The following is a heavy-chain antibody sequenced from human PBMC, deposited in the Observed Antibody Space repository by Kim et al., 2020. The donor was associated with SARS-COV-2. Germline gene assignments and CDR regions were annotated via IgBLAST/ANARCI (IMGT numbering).Heavy chain of an antibody. D-gene: IGHD3-16*01. CDR2: ISYEGSNK. CDR1: GFTFSSYG. Sequence: GSLRLSCAASGFTFSSYGMHWVRQGPGKGLEWGAGISYEGSNKYYADSVKGRFTISRDNSKNKLYLQINSLRAEDTAVYYCAKLGSPADIDYWGQGTLVTVSS. CDR3: AKLGSPADIDY. V-gene: IGHV3-30*18. J-gene: IGHJ4*02.